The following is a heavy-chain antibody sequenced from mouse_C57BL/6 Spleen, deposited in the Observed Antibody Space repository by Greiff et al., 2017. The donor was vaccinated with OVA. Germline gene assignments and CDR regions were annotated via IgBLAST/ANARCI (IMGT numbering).Heavy chain of an antibody. CDR1: GYTFTSYW. D-gene: IGHD2-1*01. J-gene: IGHJ3*01. Sequence: QVHVKQPGAELVKPGASVKMSCKASGYTFTSYWITWVKQRPGQGLEWIGDIYPGSGSTNYNEKFKSKATLTVDTSSSTAYMQLSSLTSEDSAVYYCARDYYGNSEGFAYWGQGTLVTVSA. CDR2: IYPGSGST. V-gene: IGHV1-55*01. CDR3: ARDYYGNSEGFAY.